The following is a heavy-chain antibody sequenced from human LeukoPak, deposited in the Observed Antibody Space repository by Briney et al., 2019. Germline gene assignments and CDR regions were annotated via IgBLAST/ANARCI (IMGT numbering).Heavy chain of an antibody. CDR3: ARDGDESWYYYGSGSYYNPHY. V-gene: IGHV3-23*01. Sequence: GGSLRLSCTASGFTFSSYAMSWLRQAPGKGLEWVSLIKGSGEGTFYADSVKGRFTISRDNSKNTLYLQMNSLRAEDTAVYYCARDGDESWYYYGSGSYYNPHYWGQGTLVTVSS. J-gene: IGHJ4*02. CDR2: IKGSGEGT. D-gene: IGHD3-10*01. CDR1: GFTFSSYA.